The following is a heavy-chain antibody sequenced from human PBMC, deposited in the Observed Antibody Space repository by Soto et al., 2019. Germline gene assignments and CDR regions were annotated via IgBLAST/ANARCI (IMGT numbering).Heavy chain of an antibody. CDR3: AKEGTPRLSRWDDN. CDR1: GFTFSEYG. J-gene: IGHJ4*02. D-gene: IGHD1-26*01. CDR2: ISHEGGTQ. Sequence: QVHLAESGGGVVQPGGSLRLSCAASGFTFSEYGIDWIRQAPGKGLEWVAVISHEGGTQYYADSVRARFTVSRDNSKNIVYLQMDSLRPEDTAVYFCAKEGTPRLSRWDDNWGQGTLVTVSS. V-gene: IGHV3-30*18.